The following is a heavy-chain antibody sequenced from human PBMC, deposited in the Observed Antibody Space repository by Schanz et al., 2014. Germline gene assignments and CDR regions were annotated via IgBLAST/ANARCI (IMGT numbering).Heavy chain of an antibody. D-gene: IGHD3-16*01. Sequence: QGQLVQSGAEVKKPGASVKVSCKASGYTFTSYDINWVRQATGQGLEWMGWMNSKTGNTGYAQRFQGRVTMTRNTSITTAYLELSSLRSEDTTVYYCTKGRTFGRWGQGTLVTVSS. CDR3: TKGRTFGR. J-gene: IGHJ4*02. CDR2: MNSKTGNT. V-gene: IGHV1-8*01. CDR1: GYTFTSYD.